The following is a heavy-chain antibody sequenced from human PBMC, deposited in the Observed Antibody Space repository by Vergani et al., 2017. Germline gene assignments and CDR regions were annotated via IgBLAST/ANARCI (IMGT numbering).Heavy chain of an antibody. CDR2: IIPILGIA. Sequence: QVQLVQSGAEVKKPGSSVKVSCKASGGTFSSYTISWVRQAPGQGLEWMGRIIPILGIANYAQKFQGRVTITADKSTSTAYMELSSLRSEDTAVYYCAGELQLCSSCDAFDIWGQGTMVTVSS. CDR3: AGELQLCSSCDAFDI. D-gene: IGHD5-18*01. V-gene: IGHV1-69*02. J-gene: IGHJ3*02. CDR1: GGTFSSYT.